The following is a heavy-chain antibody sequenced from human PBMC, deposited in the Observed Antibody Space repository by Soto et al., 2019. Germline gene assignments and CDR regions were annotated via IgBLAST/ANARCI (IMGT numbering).Heavy chain of an antibody. CDR3: ARGGAAAGTSIDY. D-gene: IGHD6-13*01. Sequence: ASVKVSCKASGGTFSSYAISWVRQAPGQGLEWMGGIIPIFGTANYAQKFQGRVTITADESTSTAYMELSSLRSEDTAVYYCARGGAAAGTSIDYWGQGTLVTVSS. CDR2: IIPIFGTA. V-gene: IGHV1-69*13. CDR1: GGTFSSYA. J-gene: IGHJ4*02.